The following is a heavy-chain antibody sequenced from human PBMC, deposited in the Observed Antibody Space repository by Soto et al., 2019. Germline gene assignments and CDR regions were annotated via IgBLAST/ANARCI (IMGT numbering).Heavy chain of an antibody. D-gene: IGHD2-15*01. Sequence: QVQLVQSGAEVKKPGASVKVSCKASGYTFTSYAMPWVRQAPGQRLEWMGWIKSGNGNTKYSQKFQGRVTITRHTSESTAYMEMSSLRSEDTAVYYCARGGVVVVVAATRGHNGFDTWGQGTLVTVSS. CDR2: IKSGNGNT. V-gene: IGHV1-3*01. J-gene: IGHJ5*02. CDR1: GYTFTSYA. CDR3: ARGGVVVVVAATRGHNGFDT.